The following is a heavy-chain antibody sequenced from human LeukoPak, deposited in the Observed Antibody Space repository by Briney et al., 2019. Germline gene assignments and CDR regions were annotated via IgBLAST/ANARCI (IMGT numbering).Heavy chain of an antibody. J-gene: IGHJ6*03. Sequence: ASVKVSCKASGYTFTGYYMHWVRQAPGQGLEWMGWINPNSGGTNYAQKFQGRVTMTRDTSISTAYMELSRLRSDDTAVYYCARLGGKDWSGYHYYYYYMDVWGKGTTVTVSS. CDR1: GYTFTGYY. D-gene: IGHD3-3*01. CDR3: ARLGGKDWSGYHYYYYYMDV. V-gene: IGHV1-2*02. CDR2: INPNSGGT.